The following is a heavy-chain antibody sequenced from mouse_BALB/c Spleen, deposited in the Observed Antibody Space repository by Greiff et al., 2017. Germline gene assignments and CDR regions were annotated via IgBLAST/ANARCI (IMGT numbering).Heavy chain of an antibody. CDR3: ARVHYGNYVDY. Sequence: EVKLQESGPGLVKPSQSLSLTCSVTGYSITSGYYWNWIRQFPGNKLEWMGYISYDGSNNYNPSLKNRISITRDTSKNQFFLKLNSVTTEDTATYYCARVHYGNYVDYWGQGTSVTVSS. CDR1: GYSITSGYY. J-gene: IGHJ4*01. CDR2: ISYDGSN. V-gene: IGHV3-6*02. D-gene: IGHD2-1*01.